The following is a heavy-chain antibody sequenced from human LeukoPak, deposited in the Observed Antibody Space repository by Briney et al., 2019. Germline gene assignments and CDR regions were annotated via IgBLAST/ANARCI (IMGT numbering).Heavy chain of an antibody. J-gene: IGHJ5*02. CDR3: AKNWVASSWFNWFDP. CDR2: ISGSGGST. Sequence: GGSLRLSCAASGFTFSSYAMSWVRQAPGKGLGWVSAISGSGGSTYYADSVKGRFTISRDNAKNTLYLQMNSLRAEDTAVYYCAKNWVASSWFNWFDPWGQGTLVTVSS. V-gene: IGHV3-23*01. D-gene: IGHD6-13*01. CDR1: GFTFSSYA.